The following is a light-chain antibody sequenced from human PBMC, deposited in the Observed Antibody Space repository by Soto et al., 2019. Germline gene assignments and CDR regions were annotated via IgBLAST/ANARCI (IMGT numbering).Light chain of an antibody. Sequence: DIQMTQSPSTLSASVGGRVTITCRASQSISSWLAWYQQKPGKAPKLLIYKASSLESGVPSRFSGSGSGTEFTLTISSLQPDDFATYYCQQYDSDPWTFGQGTKVDI. V-gene: IGKV1-5*03. CDR3: QQYDSDPWT. J-gene: IGKJ1*01. CDR1: QSISSW. CDR2: KAS.